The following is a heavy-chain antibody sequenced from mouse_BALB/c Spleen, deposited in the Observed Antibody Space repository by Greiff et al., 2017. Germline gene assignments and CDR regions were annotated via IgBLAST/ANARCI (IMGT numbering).Heavy chain of an antibody. CDR1: GYTFTSYY. V-gene: IGHV1S81*02. Sequence: QVQLKESGAELVKPGASVKLSCKASGYTFTSYYMYWVKQRPGQGLEWIGEINPSNGGTNFNEKFKSKATLTVDKSSSTAYMQLSSLTSEDSAVYYCTRGHYYGSSSFAYWGQGTLVTVSA. CDR2: INPSNGGT. CDR3: TRGHYYGSSSFAY. D-gene: IGHD1-1*01. J-gene: IGHJ3*01.